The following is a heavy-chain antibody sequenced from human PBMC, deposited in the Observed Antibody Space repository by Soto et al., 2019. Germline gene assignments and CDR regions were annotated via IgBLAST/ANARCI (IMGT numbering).Heavy chain of an antibody. CDR2: MTGSGATI. D-gene: IGHD2-21*01. J-gene: IGHJ4*02. V-gene: IGHV3-23*01. Sequence: PGGSLRLSCAASGFTIGTFAMTWVRQAPGQGLESVCGMTGSGATIHYADSVRGRFTISKDNSKNVLFLQMDYLRDEDTAIYYCAKDAVYNDGLWLMDSWGQGTLVTVSS. CDR1: GFTIGTFA. CDR3: AKDAVYNDGLWLMDS.